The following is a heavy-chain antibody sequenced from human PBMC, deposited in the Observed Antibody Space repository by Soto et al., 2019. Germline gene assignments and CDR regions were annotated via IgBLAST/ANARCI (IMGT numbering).Heavy chain of an antibody. D-gene: IGHD6-13*01. V-gene: IGHV4-31*03. CDR2: IYYTGST. CDR1: GVTVSSGAYY. Sequence: PWETLSLTCTVSGVTVSSGAYYWSWIRQRPGKGLEWIGNIYYTGSTYYSPSLKSRVVISLDTSKNQFSLSLSSVTAADTAIYYCARYRFSGSKWSKFDYWGQGTLVTVSS. CDR3: ARYRFSGSKWSKFDY. J-gene: IGHJ4*02.